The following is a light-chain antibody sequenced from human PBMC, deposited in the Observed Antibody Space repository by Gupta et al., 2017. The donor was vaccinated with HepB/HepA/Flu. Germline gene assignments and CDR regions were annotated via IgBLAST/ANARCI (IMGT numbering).Light chain of an antibody. CDR2: DVF. Sequence: EIVLTQSPGTLSLSPGERATLSCRASQSVSGYVAWYQQKPGQPPRLLIYDVFRRATDIPDRFSGSGSGTDFTLTSSRREPEDFAVYYWQQDSSSRTFGQGTKLEIK. CDR3: QQDSSSRT. V-gene: IGKV3-20*01. J-gene: IGKJ2*02. CDR1: QSVSGY.